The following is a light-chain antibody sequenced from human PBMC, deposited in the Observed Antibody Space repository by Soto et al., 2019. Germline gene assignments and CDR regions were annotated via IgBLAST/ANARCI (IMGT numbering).Light chain of an antibody. CDR3: QQRSNWPPSWT. CDR2: DAS. J-gene: IGKJ1*01. V-gene: IGKV3-11*01. Sequence: LTQSPSSLSASVGNRVTITCRASQGISSYLAWYQQKPGQAPRLLIYDASNRATGIPARFSGSGSGTDFTLTISSLEPEDFAVYYCQQRSNWPPSWTFGQGTKVDIK. CDR1: QGISSY.